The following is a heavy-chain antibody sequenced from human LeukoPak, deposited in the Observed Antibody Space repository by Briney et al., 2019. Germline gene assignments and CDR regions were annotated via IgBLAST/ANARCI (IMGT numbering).Heavy chain of an antibody. J-gene: IGHJ2*01. CDR3: ARGLNYYASSGRPHWYFDL. D-gene: IGHD3-22*01. V-gene: IGHV4-61*09. CDR2: IGST. Sequence: SETLSLTRTVSGGSISSGSYYCSWIRQPAGKGLEWVGHIGSTNYNPSLKSRVTISVDTSKNQFSLKLSSVTAAATAVYYCARGLNYYASSGRPHWYFDLWGRGTLVTVSS. CDR1: GGSISSGSYY.